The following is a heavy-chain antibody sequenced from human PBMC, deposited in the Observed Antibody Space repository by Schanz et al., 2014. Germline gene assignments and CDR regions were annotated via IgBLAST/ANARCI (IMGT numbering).Heavy chain of an antibody. CDR1: GFAFSSHD. CDR3: ARVVRYSGYVRHWFFDL. Sequence: EVQLVESGGGLVQPGGSLRLSCVASGFAFSSHDMHWVRQVTGKGLQWVSAIHSTGETYYPDSVQGRFTISRENTKNSLYLQMTNLRAGDTAIYYCARVVRYSGYVRHWFFDLWGRGTLVTVSP. J-gene: IGHJ2*01. D-gene: IGHD5-12*01. V-gene: IGHV3-13*01. CDR2: IHSTGET.